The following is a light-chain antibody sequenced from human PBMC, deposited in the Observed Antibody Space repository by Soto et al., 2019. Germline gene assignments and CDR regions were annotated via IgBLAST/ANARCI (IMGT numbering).Light chain of an antibody. CDR2: GNS. CDR1: SSNIGAGYD. V-gene: IGLV1-40*01. CDR3: QSYDSSLSRSV. Sequence: QSVLTQPPSVSGAPGQRVTISCTGSSSNIGAGYDVHWYQQLPGTAPKLLIYGNSNRPSGVPDRFSGSKSGTSASLAITGLQTEDEAEYCCQSYDSSLSRSVFGGGTQLTVL. J-gene: IGLJ2*01.